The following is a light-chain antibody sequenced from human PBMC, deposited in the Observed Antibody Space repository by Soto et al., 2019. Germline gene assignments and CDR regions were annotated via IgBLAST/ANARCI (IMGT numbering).Light chain of an antibody. CDR3: ASWDDRLGAVI. CDR1: SSNIGGTNY. CDR2: SNN. V-gene: IGLV1-47*02. J-gene: IGLJ2*01. Sequence: QSVLTRPPSASGTPGQRVFISCSGSSSNIGGTNYAYWYQQLPGAAPKLLMHSNNLRPSGVPERISGSKSGTSAYLAISGLRSEDEAVYYCASWDDRLGAVIFGGGTKVTVL.